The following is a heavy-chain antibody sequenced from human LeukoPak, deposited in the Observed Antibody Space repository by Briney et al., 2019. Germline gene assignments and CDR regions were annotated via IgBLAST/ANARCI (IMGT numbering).Heavy chain of an antibody. CDR2: IYYSGST. J-gene: IGHJ3*02. CDR3: ASQFTRGAFDI. CDR1: GGSISIHY. V-gene: IGHV4-59*11. Sequence: SETLSLTCTVSGGSISIHYWSWIRQPPGKGLEWIGYIYYSGSTNYNPSLKSRVTISVDTSKNQFSLKLSSVTAADTAVYYCASQFTRGAFDIWGQGTMVTVSS.